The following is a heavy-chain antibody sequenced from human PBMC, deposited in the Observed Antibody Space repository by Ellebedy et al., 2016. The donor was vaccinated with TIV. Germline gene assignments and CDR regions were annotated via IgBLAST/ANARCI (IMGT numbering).Heavy chain of an antibody. CDR1: GGSVSSGSYY. D-gene: IGHD2-2*01. V-gene: IGHV4-61*01. J-gene: IGHJ4*02. CDR3: ARVLRGYCSSTSCYWGPIEKYYFDY. CDR2: IYYSGST. Sequence: GSLRLSXTVSGGSVSSGSYYWSWIRQPPGKGLEWIWYIYYSGSTNYNPSLKSRVTISVDTSKNQFSLKLSSVTAADTAVYYCARVLRGYCSSTSCYWGPIEKYYFDYWGQGTLVTVSS.